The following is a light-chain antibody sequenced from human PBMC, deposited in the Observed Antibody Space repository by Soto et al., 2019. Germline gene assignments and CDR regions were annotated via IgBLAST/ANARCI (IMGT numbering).Light chain of an antibody. J-gene: IGKJ1*01. CDR2: DAA. V-gene: IGKV1-5*01. CDR3: QQYNSP. Sequence: DIQMTQSPSTLSASVGDRVTITCRASQSVSIWLAWYQQKPGKAPRLLIYDAASLKTGVPSRFSGSGSGTEFTLTISSLQPDDFATYYCQQYNSPFGQGTKVDIK. CDR1: QSVSIW.